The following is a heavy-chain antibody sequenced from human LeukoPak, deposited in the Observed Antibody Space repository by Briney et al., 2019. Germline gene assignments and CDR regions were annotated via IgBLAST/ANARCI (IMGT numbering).Heavy chain of an antibody. V-gene: IGHV3-74*01. Sequence: PGGSLRLSCAASGLTFSNYWMHWVRQVPGKGLVWVSRINDDGSFTTYADSVKGRFSIFRDNAKNTLYLQMNSLRAEDTAVYYCAREILAAGKTLTYWGQGSLITVSS. CDR1: GLTFSNYW. CDR2: INDDGSFT. D-gene: IGHD6-13*01. J-gene: IGHJ4*02. CDR3: AREILAAGKTLTY.